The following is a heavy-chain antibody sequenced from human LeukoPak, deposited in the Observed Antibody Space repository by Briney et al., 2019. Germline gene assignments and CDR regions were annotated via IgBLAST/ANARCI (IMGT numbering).Heavy chain of an antibody. D-gene: IGHD3-16*01. CDR1: GYTFTGYY. J-gene: IGHJ6*03. CDR2: INPNSGGT. CDR3: ASEMIQNYYYYYMDV. Sequence: GASVKVSCKASGYTFTGYYMHWVRQAPGQGLEWMGWINPNSGGTNYAQKFQGRVTMTRDTSISTAYMELSRLRSDDTAVYYCASEMIQNYYYYYMDVWGKGTTVTVSS. V-gene: IGHV1-2*02.